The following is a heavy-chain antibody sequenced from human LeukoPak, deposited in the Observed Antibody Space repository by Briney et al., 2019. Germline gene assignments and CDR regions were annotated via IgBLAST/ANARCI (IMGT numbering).Heavy chain of an antibody. CDR1: GFTFTNVW. V-gene: IGHV3-15*01. D-gene: IGHD3-9*01. CDR3: TTDLTAPY. Sequence: PGGSLRLSCAASGFTFTNVWMSWVRQAPGKGLEWVGRIKSKTDGGTIDYAAPVKGRFTISRDDSKKTLYLHMNSLKIEDTAVYSCTTDLTAPYWGQGTPVTGSS. CDR2: IKSKTDGGTI. J-gene: IGHJ4*02.